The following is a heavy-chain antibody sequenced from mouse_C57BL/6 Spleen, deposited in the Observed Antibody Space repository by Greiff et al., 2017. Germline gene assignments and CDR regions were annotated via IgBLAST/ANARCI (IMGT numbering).Heavy chain of an antibody. D-gene: IGHD2-4*01. CDR1: GYAFSSYW. CDR3: ARGAMWDYDGPDY. V-gene: IGHV1-80*01. Sequence: VQLQESGAELVKPGASVKISCKASGYAFSSYWMNWVKQRPGKGLEWIGQIYPGDGDTNYNGKFKGKATLTADKSSSTAYMQLSSLTSEGSAVYFCARGAMWDYDGPDYWGQGTTLTVSS. J-gene: IGHJ2*01. CDR2: IYPGDGDT.